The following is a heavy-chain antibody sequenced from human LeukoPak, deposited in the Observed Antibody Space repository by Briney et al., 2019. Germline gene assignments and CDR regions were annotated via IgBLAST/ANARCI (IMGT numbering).Heavy chain of an antibody. CDR3: ARAPNLYCSSTSCYFYYFDY. J-gene: IGHJ4*02. CDR2: IYHSGST. D-gene: IGHD2-2*01. V-gene: IGHV4-38-2*01. Sequence: SGTLSLTFAVSGYSISSGYYWGWIRQPPGKGLEWIGSIYHSGSTYYNPSLKSRVTISVDTSKNQFSLKLSSVTAADTAVYYCARAPNLYCSSTSCYFYYFDYWGQGTLVTVSS. CDR1: GYSISSGYY.